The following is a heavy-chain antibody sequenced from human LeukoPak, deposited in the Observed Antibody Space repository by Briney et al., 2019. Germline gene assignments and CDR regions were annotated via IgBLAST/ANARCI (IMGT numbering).Heavy chain of an antibody. D-gene: IGHD1/OR15-1a*01. CDR3: ARGYEWGTIYYFDY. V-gene: IGHV3-48*03. CDR2: ISSSGSTI. J-gene: IGHJ4*02. CDR1: GFTFSSYE. Sequence: QPGGSLRLSCAASGFTFSSYEMNSVRQAPGKGLEWVSYISSSGSTIYYAHSVKGRFTISRDNAKNSLYLQMNSLRAEDTAVYYCARGYEWGTIYYFDYWGQGTLVTVSS.